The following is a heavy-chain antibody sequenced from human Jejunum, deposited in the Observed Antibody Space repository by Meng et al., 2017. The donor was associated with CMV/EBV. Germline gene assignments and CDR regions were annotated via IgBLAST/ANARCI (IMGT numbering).Heavy chain of an antibody. J-gene: IGHJ4*02. CDR1: FTSYL. CDR2: INVDGSSR. D-gene: IGHD6-13*01. CDR3: AREQVPVDIAAAGIPGY. V-gene: IGHV3-74*01. Sequence: FTSYLMHWVRQGPGKGPVWVSRINVDGSSRSYADSVKGRFTISRDNAKNTLYLQMNSLRVEDTAVYYCAREQVPVDIAAAGIPGYWGQGTLVTVSS.